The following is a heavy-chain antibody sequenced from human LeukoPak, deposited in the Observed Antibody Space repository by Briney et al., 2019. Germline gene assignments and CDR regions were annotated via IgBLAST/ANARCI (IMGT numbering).Heavy chain of an antibody. CDR2: TWYDGTKE. Sequence: RGSPRLSCAASGFRFNYYGTHWVRQAPGKGLEWVALTWYDGTKEFYSDSVRGRFTISRDNSKNTLWLQMNSLRAEDTAIYYCARSPYTTGRYYYFDSWGQGTLVSASS. D-gene: IGHD3-16*01. J-gene: IGHJ4*02. V-gene: IGHV3-33*01. CDR1: GFRFNYYG. CDR3: ARSPYTTGRYYYFDS.